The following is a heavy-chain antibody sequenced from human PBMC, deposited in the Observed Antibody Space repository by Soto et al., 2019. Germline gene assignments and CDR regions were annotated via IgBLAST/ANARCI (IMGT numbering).Heavy chain of an antibody. CDR3: ASRKKTTYGEYDGFDY. D-gene: IGHD4-17*01. J-gene: IGHJ4*02. Sequence: QVQLVQSGAEVKKPGSSVKVSCKASGGTFSSYAISWVRQAPGQGLEWMGGIIHIFGTANYAQKFQGRVTITADETTSTAYMELSSLRSEDTAVYYCASRKKTTYGEYDGFDYWGQGTLVTVSS. CDR1: GGTFSSYA. CDR2: IIHIFGTA. V-gene: IGHV1-69*01.